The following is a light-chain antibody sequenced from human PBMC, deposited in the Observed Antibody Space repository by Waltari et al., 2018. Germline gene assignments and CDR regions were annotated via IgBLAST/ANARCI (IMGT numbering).Light chain of an antibody. J-gene: IGLJ3*02. V-gene: IGLV2-14*03. CDR1: SSDVGGYNH. Sequence: QSALTQPASVSGSPGQSITISCTGTSSDVGGYNHVSWHQQHPGKAPKLMIYDVSNRPSGVSNRFSGSKSGNTASLTISGLQAEDEADYYCSSYTSSSWVFGGGTRLTVL. CDR3: SSYTSSSWV. CDR2: DVS.